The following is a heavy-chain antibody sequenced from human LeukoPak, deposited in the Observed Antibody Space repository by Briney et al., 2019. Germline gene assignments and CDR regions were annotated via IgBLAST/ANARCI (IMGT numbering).Heavy chain of an antibody. Sequence: ASVKVSCKASGYTFTGYYIHWVRQAPGQGLEWMGQINPNSGGTNYAQKFQGRVTMTRDTSINTAYMELSRLRSDDTAVYYCARLSGYSSGWLHGADAFDIWGQGTMVTVSS. D-gene: IGHD6-19*01. CDR1: GYTFTGYY. CDR2: INPNSGGT. J-gene: IGHJ3*02. CDR3: ARLSGYSSGWLHGADAFDI. V-gene: IGHV1-2*06.